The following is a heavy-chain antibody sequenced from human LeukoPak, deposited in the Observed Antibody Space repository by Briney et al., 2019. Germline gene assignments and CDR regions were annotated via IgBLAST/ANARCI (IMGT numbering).Heavy chain of an antibody. CDR2: ISSSGSTI. D-gene: IGHD3-10*02. V-gene: IGHV3-48*04. CDR3: AELGITMIGGV. Sequence: GGSLRLSCAASGFTFSSYSMNWVRQAPGKGLEWVSYISSSGSTIYYADSVKGRFTISRDNDKNSLYLQMNRLRAEDTAVYYCAELGITMIGGVWGKGTTVTISS. CDR1: GFTFSSYS. J-gene: IGHJ6*04.